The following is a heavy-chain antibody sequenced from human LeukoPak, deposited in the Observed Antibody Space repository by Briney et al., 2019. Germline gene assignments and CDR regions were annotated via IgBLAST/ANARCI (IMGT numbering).Heavy chain of an antibody. D-gene: IGHD1-26*01. CDR3: ATINSLKPSRDPVG. J-gene: IGHJ4*02. V-gene: IGHV3-23*01. CDR1: GFTFSSYA. Sequence: PGGSLRLSCAASGFTFSSYAMSWVRQAPGKGLEWVSAISGSGGSTYYADSVKGRFTISRDNSKNTLYLQMNSLRAEDTAVYYCATINSLKPSRDPVGWGQGTLVTVSS. CDR2: ISGSGGST.